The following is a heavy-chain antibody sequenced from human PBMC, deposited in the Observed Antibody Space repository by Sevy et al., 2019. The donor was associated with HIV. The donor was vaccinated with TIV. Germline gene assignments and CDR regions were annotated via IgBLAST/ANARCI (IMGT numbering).Heavy chain of an antibody. J-gene: IGHJ4*02. CDR2: FDPEDGKT. Sequence: ASVKVSCKVSGYTLTQLSMHWVRQAPGKGLEWMGTFDPEDGKTIYAQKFQGRVTMTEDKSTETAYMQLTSQRSEDTAVFYCAVTKDYYDSSGYPFDYWGLGTLVTVSS. CDR3: AVTKDYYDSSGYPFDY. V-gene: IGHV1-24*01. D-gene: IGHD3-22*01. CDR1: GYTLTQLS.